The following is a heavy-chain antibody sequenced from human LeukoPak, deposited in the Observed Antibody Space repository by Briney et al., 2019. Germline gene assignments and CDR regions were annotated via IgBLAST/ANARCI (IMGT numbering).Heavy chain of an antibody. CDR3: AKDLDSSGWSGWGGLDY. CDR1: GFSFSSYG. D-gene: IGHD6-19*01. V-gene: IGHV3-30*18. Sequence: PGGSLRLSCAASGFSFSSYGMHWVRQAPGKGLEWVAVISYDGSNKYYADSVKGRFTISRDNSKNTLYLQMNSLRAEDTAVYYCAKDLDSSGWSGWGGLDYWGQGTLVTVSS. J-gene: IGHJ4*02. CDR2: ISYDGSNK.